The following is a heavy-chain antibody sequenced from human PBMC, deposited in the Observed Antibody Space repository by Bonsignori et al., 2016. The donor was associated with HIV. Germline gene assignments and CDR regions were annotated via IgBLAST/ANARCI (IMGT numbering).Heavy chain of an antibody. CDR3: ARATLSGSSAATYFY. V-gene: IGHV1-2*02. CDR2: INPNSGGT. Sequence: WVRQAPGQGLEWMGWINPNSGGTNYAQKFQGRVTMTRDTSISTAYMELSRLRSDDTAVYYCARATLSGSSAATYFYWGQGTLVTVSS. D-gene: IGHD1-26*01. J-gene: IGHJ4*02.